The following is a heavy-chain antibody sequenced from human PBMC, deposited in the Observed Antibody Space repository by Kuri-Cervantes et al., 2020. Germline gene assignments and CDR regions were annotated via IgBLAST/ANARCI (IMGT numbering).Heavy chain of an antibody. Sequence: GGSLRLSCAVSRFTFDDYAMYWVRQAPGKGLEWVSGISWNSGSIGYADSVKGRFTISRDNAKNSLYLQMNSLRAEDTALYYCARRQWGTGFDPWGQGTLVTVSS. D-gene: IGHD3-16*01. CDR1: RFTFDDYA. J-gene: IGHJ5*02. CDR2: ISWNSGSI. CDR3: ARRQWGTGFDP. V-gene: IGHV3-9*01.